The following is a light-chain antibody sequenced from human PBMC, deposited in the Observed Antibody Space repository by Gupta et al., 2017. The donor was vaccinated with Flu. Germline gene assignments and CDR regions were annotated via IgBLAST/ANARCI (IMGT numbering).Light chain of an antibody. Sequence: QSALTQPPSASGSPGQSITISCTGPSSDVGRSDYVSWYQQHPDKAPKLIIYDVTNRPSGVSSRFSGSKSGNTASLTISGLQAEDETDYYCSSYTSGSTFYVFGTGTKVTVL. V-gene: IGLV2-14*01. J-gene: IGLJ1*01. CDR3: SSYTSGSTFYV. CDR2: DVT. CDR1: SSDVGRSDY.